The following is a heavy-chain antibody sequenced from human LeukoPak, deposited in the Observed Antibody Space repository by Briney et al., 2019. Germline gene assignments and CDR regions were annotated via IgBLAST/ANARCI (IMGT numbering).Heavy chain of an antibody. CDR2: INHRGST. J-gene: IGHJ4*02. CDR3: ARPHRITMVRGAPRGYFDY. V-gene: IGHV4-34*01. CDR1: GGSFSGYY. D-gene: IGHD3-10*01. Sequence: SETLSLTCAVYGGSFSGYYWSWIRQPPGKGLEWIGEINHRGSTNYNPSLKSRVTISVDTSKNPFSLKLSSVTAADTAVYYCARPHRITMVRGAPRGYFDYWGQGTLVTVSS.